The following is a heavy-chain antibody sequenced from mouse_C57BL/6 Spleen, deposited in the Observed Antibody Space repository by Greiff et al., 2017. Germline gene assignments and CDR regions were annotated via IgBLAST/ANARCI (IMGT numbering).Heavy chain of an antibody. V-gene: IGHV1-81*01. D-gene: IGHD2-2*01. CDR3: ARCSWGYDEAMDY. J-gene: IGHJ4*01. CDR1: GYTFTSYG. Sequence: VKLQESGAELARPGASVKLSCKASGYTFTSYGISWVKQRTGQGLEWIGEIYPRSGNTYYNEKFKGKATLTADKSSSTAYMELRSLTSEDSAVYFCARCSWGYDEAMDYWGKGTSVTVSS. CDR2: IYPRSGNT.